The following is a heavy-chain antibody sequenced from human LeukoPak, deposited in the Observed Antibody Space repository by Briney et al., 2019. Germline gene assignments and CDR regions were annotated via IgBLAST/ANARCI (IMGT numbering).Heavy chain of an antibody. D-gene: IGHD4-17*01. V-gene: IGHV1-69*01. Sequence: ASVKVSCKASGGTFSSYAISWVRQAPGQGLEWMGGIIPIFGTANYAQKFQGRVTITADESTSTAYMELSSLRSDDTAGYYCASDDYGDLSFDYWGQGTLVTVSS. CDR1: GGTFSSYA. CDR3: ASDDYGDLSFDY. J-gene: IGHJ4*02. CDR2: IIPIFGTA.